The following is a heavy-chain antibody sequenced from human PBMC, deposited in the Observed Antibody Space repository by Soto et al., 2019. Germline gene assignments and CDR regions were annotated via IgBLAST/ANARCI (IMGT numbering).Heavy chain of an antibody. V-gene: IGHV4-39*01. CDR1: DGSITSGAYY. J-gene: IGHJ6*03. CDR3: AGGGSIVVATRRLMDV. D-gene: IGHD3-22*01. Sequence: SETLSLTCTVSDGSITSGAYYWGLIRQPPGKGLEWIGTIQYRGSTYYNPSLKSRVTMSLDTSKNQYSLRLSSVTAADTAVYFCAGGGSIVVATRRLMDVWGKGTTVTVSS. CDR2: IQYRGST.